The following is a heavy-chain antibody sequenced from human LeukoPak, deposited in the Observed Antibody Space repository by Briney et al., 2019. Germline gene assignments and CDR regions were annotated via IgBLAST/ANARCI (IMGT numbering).Heavy chain of an antibody. D-gene: IGHD2-21*02. CDR2: ISWNSGSI. Sequence: PGGSLRLSCAASGFTFDDYAMHWVRQAPGKGLEWVSGISWNSGSIGYADSVKGRFTISRDNAKNSLYLQMNSLRAEDTAVYYCARGAYCGGDCYDATDYWGQGTLVTVSS. J-gene: IGHJ4*02. CDR1: GFTFDDYA. V-gene: IGHV3-9*01. CDR3: ARGAYCGGDCYDATDY.